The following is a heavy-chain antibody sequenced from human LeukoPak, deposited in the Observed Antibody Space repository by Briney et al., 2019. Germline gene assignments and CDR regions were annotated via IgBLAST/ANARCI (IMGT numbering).Heavy chain of an antibody. CDR1: GYSISSGYY. V-gene: IGHV4-38-2*02. D-gene: IGHD6-19*01. Sequence: SETLSLTCTVSGYSISSGYYWVWIRQPPGKGLEWIGSIFHSGSTYYNPSLQSRVTTSLDTSKNHFSLKLSSVTAADTALYYCARGDYYSNGWPFDYWGQGTLVTVSS. CDR3: ARGDYYSNGWPFDY. CDR2: IFHSGST. J-gene: IGHJ4*02.